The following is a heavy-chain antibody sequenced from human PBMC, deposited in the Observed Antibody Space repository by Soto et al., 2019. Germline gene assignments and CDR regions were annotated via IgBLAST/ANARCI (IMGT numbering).Heavy chain of an antibody. J-gene: IGHJ4*02. D-gene: IGHD3-10*01. Sequence: SETLSLTCTVSGGSISSGGYYWSWIRQHPGKGLEWIGYIYYSGSTYYNPSLKSRVTISVDTSKNQFSLKLSSVTAADTAVYYCAREDFYGSNIFDSWGQGTLVTVSS. CDR3: AREDFYGSNIFDS. CDR2: IYYSGST. CDR1: GGSISSGGYY. V-gene: IGHV4-30-4*08.